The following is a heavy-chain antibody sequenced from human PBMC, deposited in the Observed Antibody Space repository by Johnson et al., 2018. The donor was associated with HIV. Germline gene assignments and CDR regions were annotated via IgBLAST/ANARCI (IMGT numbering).Heavy chain of an antibody. CDR3: TTDGRIPVAHHDAFDV. D-gene: IGHD6-19*01. V-gene: IGHV3-13*01. CDR1: GFTFSSYD. J-gene: IGHJ3*01. CDR2: IGTAGNT. Sequence: EVQLVESGGGVVQPGGSLRLSCAASGFTFSSYDMHWVRQATGKGLEWVSAIGTAGNTYYPGSVKGRFTISRENAKNTLYLQMNSLKTEDTAVYYCTTDGRIPVAHHDAFDVWGQGTMVTVSS.